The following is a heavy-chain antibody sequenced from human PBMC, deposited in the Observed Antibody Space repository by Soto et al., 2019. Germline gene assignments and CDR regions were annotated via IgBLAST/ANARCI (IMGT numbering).Heavy chain of an antibody. Sequence: SVKVSCKASGGTFSSYAISWVRQAPGQGLEWMGGIIPIFGTANYAQKFQGRVTITADKSTSTAYMELSSLRPEDTAVYYCARDYCSSTSCYTGWFDPWGQGTLVTVSS. CDR1: GGTFSSYA. CDR2: IIPIFGTA. J-gene: IGHJ5*02. CDR3: ARDYCSSTSCYTGWFDP. V-gene: IGHV1-69*06. D-gene: IGHD2-2*02.